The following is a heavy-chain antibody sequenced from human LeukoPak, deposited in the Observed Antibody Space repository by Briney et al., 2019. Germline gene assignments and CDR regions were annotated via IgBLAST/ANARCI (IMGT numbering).Heavy chain of an antibody. V-gene: IGHV3-23*01. Sequence: GGSLRLSCAASVFTFRSYAMSWVRQAPGKGLEWVAGISDSGGSTNYADSVKGRFTISRDNPKKTLYLQMNSLRAEDTAVYFCAKRGIVIRAVIIVGFHKEAYYFDYWGQGALVTVSS. CDR1: VFTFRSYA. CDR3: AKRGIVIRAVIIVGFHKEAYYFDY. J-gene: IGHJ4*02. CDR2: ISDSGGST. D-gene: IGHD3-10*01.